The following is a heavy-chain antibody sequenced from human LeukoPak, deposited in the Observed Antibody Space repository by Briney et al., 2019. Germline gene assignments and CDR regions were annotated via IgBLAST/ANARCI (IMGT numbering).Heavy chain of an antibody. CDR1: GGSISSGDYY. D-gene: IGHD2-15*01. Sequence: SETLSLTCTVSGGSISSGDYYWSWIRQPPGKGLEWIGYIYYSGSIYYNPSLKSRVTISVDTSKNQFSLKLSSVTAADTAVYYCARGPQYCSGGSCYLYYFDYWGQGTLVTVSS. J-gene: IGHJ4*02. CDR2: IYYSGSI. V-gene: IGHV4-30-4*01. CDR3: ARGPQYCSGGSCYLYYFDY.